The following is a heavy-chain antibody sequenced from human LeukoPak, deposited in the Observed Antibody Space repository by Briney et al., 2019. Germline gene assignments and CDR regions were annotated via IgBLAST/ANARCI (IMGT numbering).Heavy chain of an antibody. Sequence: GASVKVSCKASGYSFTSCYLHWVRQAPGKALEWMGVINPSGGSTSYAQNFQGRVTMTRDTSTSTVYMELSSLRSGDTAVYYCARTTEYRRPLDYWGQGTLVTVFS. V-gene: IGHV1-46*01. D-gene: IGHD2/OR15-2a*01. CDR1: GYSFTSCY. J-gene: IGHJ4*02. CDR3: ARTTEYRRPLDY. CDR2: INPSGGST.